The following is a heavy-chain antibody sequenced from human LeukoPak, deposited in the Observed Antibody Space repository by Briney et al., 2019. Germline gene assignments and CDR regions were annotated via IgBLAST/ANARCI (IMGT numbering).Heavy chain of an antibody. CDR1: GGSISSYY. CDR3: ARHVDQRLTHFDY. J-gene: IGHJ4*02. CDR2: IYYSGSN. D-gene: IGHD6-19*01. V-gene: IGHV4-59*08. Sequence: SEALSLTCTVSGGSISSYYWSWIRQPPGKGLEWIGYIYYSGSNNYNPSLKSRVTISVDTSKNQFSLKLSSVTAADTAVYYCARHVDQRLTHFDYWGQGTLVTVSS.